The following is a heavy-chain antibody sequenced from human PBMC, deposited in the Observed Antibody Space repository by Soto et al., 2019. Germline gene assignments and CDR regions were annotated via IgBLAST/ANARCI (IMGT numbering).Heavy chain of an antibody. V-gene: IGHV4-39*01. J-gene: IGHJ5*02. CDR1: GGSISSGRYY. Sequence: SETLSLTCTLSGGSISSGRYYWAWIRQPPGEGLEWIGSILYSGSTYYNPSLRSRVTISVDTSRNQFYLDLSSVTAADTAVYYCARPQSGKSNGSQFDPWGQGTLVTVSS. CDR3: ARPQSGKSNGSQFDP. CDR2: ILYSGST. D-gene: IGHD6-19*01.